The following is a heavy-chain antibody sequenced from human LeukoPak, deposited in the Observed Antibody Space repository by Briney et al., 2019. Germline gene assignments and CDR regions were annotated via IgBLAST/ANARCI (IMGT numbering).Heavy chain of an antibody. D-gene: IGHD5-24*01. CDR3: ARGSYGYPNWFDP. CDR1: GGSISSGGYS. J-gene: IGHJ5*02. V-gene: IGHV4-30-2*01. Sequence: SETLSLTCAVSGGSISSGGYSWSWIRQPPGKGLEWIGYIYHSGSTYYNPSLKSRVTISVDRSKNQFSLKLSSVTAADTAVYYCARGSYGYPNWFDPWGQGTLVTVSS. CDR2: IYHSGST.